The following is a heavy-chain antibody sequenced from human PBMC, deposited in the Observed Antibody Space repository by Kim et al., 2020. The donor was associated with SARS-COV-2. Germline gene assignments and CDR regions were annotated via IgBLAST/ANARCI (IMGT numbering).Heavy chain of an antibody. CDR3: AKEEWLLLSRWFDP. D-gene: IGHD3-22*01. CDR2: ISWNSGSI. CDR1: GFTFGDYA. J-gene: IGHJ5*02. V-gene: IGHV3-9*01. Sequence: GGSLRLSCAASGFTFGDYAMHWVRQAPGKGLEWVSGISWNSGSIGYADSVKGRFTISRDNAKNSLYLQMNSLRAEDTALYYCAKEEWLLLSRWFDPWGQGTLVTVSS.